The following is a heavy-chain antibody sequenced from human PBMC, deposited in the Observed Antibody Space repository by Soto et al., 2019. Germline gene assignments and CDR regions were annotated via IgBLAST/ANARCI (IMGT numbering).Heavy chain of an antibody. CDR3: VHRQPMNDFHY. Sequence: QITLKESGPPLVKPTQTLTLTCTFSGFSLRTSGVGVGWIRQPPGKALEWLALIYWDDDKYYSPSLKTRLTITKDTSKNQVVLTMTNMDPVDTATYYCVHRQPMNDFHYWGQGTLVTVSS. V-gene: IGHV2-5*02. CDR1: GFSLRTSGVG. J-gene: IGHJ4*02. CDR2: IYWDDDK. D-gene: IGHD3-22*01.